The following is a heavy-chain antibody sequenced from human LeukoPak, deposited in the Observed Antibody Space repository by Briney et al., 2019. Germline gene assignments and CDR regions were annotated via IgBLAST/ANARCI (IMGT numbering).Heavy chain of an antibody. Sequence: SETLSLTCTVSGYSISSGYYWGWIRQPPGKGLEWIGSIYHSGSTYYNPSLKSRVTISVDMSKNQFSLKLSSVTAADTAVYYCARVVGSSSWYWATHCFDPWGQGTLVTVSS. CDR3: ARVVGSSSWYWATHCFDP. CDR2: IYHSGST. CDR1: GYSISSGYY. D-gene: IGHD6-13*01. J-gene: IGHJ5*02. V-gene: IGHV4-38-2*02.